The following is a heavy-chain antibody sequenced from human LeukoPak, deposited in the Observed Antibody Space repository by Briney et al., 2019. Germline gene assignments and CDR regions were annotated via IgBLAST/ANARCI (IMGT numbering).Heavy chain of an antibody. CDR2: ISGSGGST. CDR1: GFTFSSYA. J-gene: IGHJ3*02. Sequence: GGSLRLSCAASGFTFSSYAISGVRQAPGKGLEWVSAISGSGGSTYYADSVKGRFTISRDNSKNTLYLQMNSLRAEDTAVYYCAKPPTGAFDIWGQGTMVTVSS. V-gene: IGHV3-23*01. CDR3: AKPPTGAFDI.